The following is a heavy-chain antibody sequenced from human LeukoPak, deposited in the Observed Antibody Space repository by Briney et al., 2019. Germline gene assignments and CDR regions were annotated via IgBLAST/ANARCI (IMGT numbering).Heavy chain of an antibody. J-gene: IGHJ4*02. CDR1: GGTFSSYA. Sequence: ASVTVSCKAPGGTFSSYAISWVRQAPGQGLEWMGGIIPIFGTANYAQKFQGRVTITTDESTSTAYMDLSSLRSEDAAVYYCAREAVSSGWYYFDYWGKGTLVTVSS. V-gene: IGHV1-69*05. CDR3: AREAVSSGWYYFDY. CDR2: IIPIFGTA. D-gene: IGHD6-19*01.